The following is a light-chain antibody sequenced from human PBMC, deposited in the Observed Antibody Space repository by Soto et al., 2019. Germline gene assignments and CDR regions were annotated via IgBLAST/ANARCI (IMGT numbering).Light chain of an antibody. J-gene: IGKJ5*01. CDR1: QSVSSSF. CDR2: DAS. V-gene: IGKV3-11*01. Sequence: EIVLTQSPGTLSLSPGDRATLSCRASQSVSSSFLAWYQQKPGQAPRLLIYDASNRATGIPARFSGSGSGTDFTLTINSLEPEDFAVYYCQQRSNWPSITFGQGTRLEIK. CDR3: QQRSNWPSIT.